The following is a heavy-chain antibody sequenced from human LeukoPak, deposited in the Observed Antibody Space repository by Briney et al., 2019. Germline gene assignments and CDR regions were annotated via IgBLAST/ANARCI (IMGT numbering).Heavy chain of an antibody. D-gene: IGHD6-19*01. CDR1: GFTFSSYG. V-gene: IGHV3-30*03. J-gene: IGHJ4*02. CDR2: ISYDGSNK. Sequence: HPGGSLRLSCAASGFTFSSYGMHWVRQAPGKGLEWVAVISYDGSNKYYADSVKGRFTISRDNSKNTLYLQMNSLRAEDTAVYYCARVGYSSGWYVDYWGQGTLVTVSS. CDR3: ARVGYSSGWYVDY.